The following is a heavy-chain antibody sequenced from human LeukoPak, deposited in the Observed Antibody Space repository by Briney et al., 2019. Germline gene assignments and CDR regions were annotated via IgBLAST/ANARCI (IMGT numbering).Heavy chain of an antibody. V-gene: IGHV3-30*18. CDR1: GFTFRNYG. CDR2: ISYDGSDK. D-gene: IGHD4-17*01. Sequence: GGSLRLSCAASGFTFRNYGMQWVRQTPGKGLEWVTLISYDGSDKYYADSVKGRFTISRDNSKNTLYLQLSSPRAEDTAVYYCAKGLRGDYSTTEYFFDYWGQGALVTVSS. CDR3: AKGLRGDYSTTEYFFDY. J-gene: IGHJ4*02.